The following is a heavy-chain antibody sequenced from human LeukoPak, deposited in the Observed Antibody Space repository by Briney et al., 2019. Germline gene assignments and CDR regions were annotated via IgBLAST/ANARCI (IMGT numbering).Heavy chain of an antibody. V-gene: IGHV4-34*01. D-gene: IGHD4-11*01. CDR2: IKHSGGN. CDR3: ARGYSNYYYYCDGMDV. J-gene: IGHJ6*02. CDR1: GGPLRGYY. Sequence: SETLSPARAVYGGPLRGYYWSWIRQPPGKGLGWIGEIKHSGGNNYNPSLKNRVTISVDTSTNQFSLKLSPVTATDTAVYDGARGYSNYYYYCDGMDVWGQGTTVPVSS.